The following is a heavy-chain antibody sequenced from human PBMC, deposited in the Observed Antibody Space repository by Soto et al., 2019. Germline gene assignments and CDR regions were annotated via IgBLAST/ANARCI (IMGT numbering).Heavy chain of an antibody. D-gene: IGHD4-17*01. CDR1: GGSISSGDYY. J-gene: IGHJ5*02. CDR3: ARGPLGDYGDYVFSWFDP. Sequence: PSETLSLTCTVSGGSISSGDYYWSWIRQPPGKGLEWIGYIYYSGSTYYNPSLKSRVTISVDTSKNQFSLKLSSVTAADTAVYYCARGPLGDYGDYVFSWFDPWGQGTQVTVPQ. V-gene: IGHV4-30-4*01. CDR2: IYYSGST.